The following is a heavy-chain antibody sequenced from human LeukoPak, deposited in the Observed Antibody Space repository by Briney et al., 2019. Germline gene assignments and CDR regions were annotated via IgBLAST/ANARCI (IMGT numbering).Heavy chain of an antibody. Sequence: GGTLRLSCAASGFTFSSYGMSWVRQAPGKGLEWVSAISGSGGSTYYADSVKGRFTISRDSFKNTLYLQMNSLRPEDTAVYYCAKEGDYYGSGSYRDGFDIWGQGTRATVSS. D-gene: IGHD3-10*01. CDR3: AKEGDYYGSGSYRDGFDI. CDR1: GFTFSSYG. CDR2: ISGSGGST. V-gene: IGHV3-23*01. J-gene: IGHJ3*02.